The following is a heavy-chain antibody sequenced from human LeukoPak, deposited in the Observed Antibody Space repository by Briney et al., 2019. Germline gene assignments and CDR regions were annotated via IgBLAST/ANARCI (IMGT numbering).Heavy chain of an antibody. CDR3: ATEVGGRGYSGYDYNY. Sequence: ASVKVSCKVSGYTLTELSMHWVRQAPGKGLEWMEGFDPEDGETIYAQKFQGRVTMTEDTSTDTAYMELSSLRSEDTAVYYCATEVGGRGYSGYDYNYWGQGTLVTVSS. J-gene: IGHJ4*02. V-gene: IGHV1-24*01. CDR2: FDPEDGET. D-gene: IGHD5-12*01. CDR1: GYTLTELS.